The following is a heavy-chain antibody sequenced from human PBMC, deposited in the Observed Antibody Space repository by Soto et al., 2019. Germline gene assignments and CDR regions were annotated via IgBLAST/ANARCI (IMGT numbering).Heavy chain of an antibody. D-gene: IGHD2-2*01. CDR2: INHSGST. CDR3: VRGGHCSSTSCYRNWFDP. J-gene: IGHJ5*02. V-gene: IGHV4-34*01. CDR1: GGSFSGYY. Sequence: PSETLSLTCAVYGGSFSGYYWSWIRQPPGKGLEWIGEINHSGSTNYNPSLKSRVTISVDTSKNQFSLKLSSVTAADTAVYYCVRGGHCSSTSCYRNWFDPWGQGTLVTVSS.